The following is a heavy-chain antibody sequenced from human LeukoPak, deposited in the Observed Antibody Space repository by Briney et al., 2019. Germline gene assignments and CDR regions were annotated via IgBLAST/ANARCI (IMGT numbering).Heavy chain of an antibody. CDR2: IYHSGST. J-gene: IGHJ5*02. D-gene: IGHD2-2*01. Sequence: SETLSLTCAVSGGSISSGGYSWSWIRQPPGKGLEWIGYIYHSGSTYYNPSLKSRVTISVDTSKNQFSLKLSSVTAADTAVYYCAGTWDDIVVVPAAISGWFDPWGQGTLVTVSS. CDR1: GGSISSGGYS. V-gene: IGHV4-30-2*02. CDR3: AGTWDDIVVVPAAISGWFDP.